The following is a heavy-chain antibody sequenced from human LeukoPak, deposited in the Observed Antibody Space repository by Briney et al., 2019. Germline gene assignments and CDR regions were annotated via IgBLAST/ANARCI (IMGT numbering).Heavy chain of an antibody. Sequence: GGSLRLSCAASGFTFSSCSMNWVRQAPGKGLEWVSSISSSSSYIYYADSVKGRFTISRDNAKNSLYLQMNSLRAEDTAVYYCARHMITMVRGVINSYYYYGMDVWGQGTTVTVSS. J-gene: IGHJ6*02. CDR2: ISSSSSYI. CDR1: GFTFSSCS. D-gene: IGHD3-10*01. V-gene: IGHV3-21*01. CDR3: ARHMITMVRGVINSYYYYGMDV.